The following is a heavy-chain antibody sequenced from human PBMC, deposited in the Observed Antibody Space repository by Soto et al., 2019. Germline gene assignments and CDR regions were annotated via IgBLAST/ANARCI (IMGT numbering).Heavy chain of an antibody. CDR3: ARDREVDYYDSSGYHQNWFDP. V-gene: IGHV3-21*04. CDR1: GFTFSSYS. D-gene: IGHD3-22*01. Sequence: GGSLRLSCAASGFTFSSYSMNWVRQAPGKGLEWVSSISSSSSYIYYADSVKGRFTISRDNAKNSLYLQMNSLRAEDTAVYYCARDREVDYYDSSGYHQNWFDPWGQGTLVTVSS. CDR2: ISSSSSYI. J-gene: IGHJ5*02.